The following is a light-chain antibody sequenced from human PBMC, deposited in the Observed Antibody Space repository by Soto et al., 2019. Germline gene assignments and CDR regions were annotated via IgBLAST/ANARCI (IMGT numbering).Light chain of an antibody. J-gene: IGKJ1*01. Sequence: EFVLTQSQGTLSLSPGERATLSCRASQSVSSNLAWYQQKPGQAPRLLIYGASTRATGIPARFSGSGSGTEFTLTISSLQSEDFAVYYCQQYNNWPGTFGQGTKVDIK. CDR3: QQYNNWPGT. CDR1: QSVSSN. V-gene: IGKV3-15*01. CDR2: GAS.